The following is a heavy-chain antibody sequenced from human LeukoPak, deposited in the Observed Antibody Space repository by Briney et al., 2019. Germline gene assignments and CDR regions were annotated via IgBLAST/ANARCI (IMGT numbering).Heavy chain of an antibody. CDR2: ISGSGTTT. V-gene: IGHV3-23*01. Sequence: GGSLRLSCAASGFAFSDYSMNWVRQAPGKGLEWVSAISGSGTTTYYADAVKGRFTISRDNSRNTLYLQMHSLGAEDTAVYYCANTVVRGVASMDVWGQGTTVTVS. D-gene: IGHD3-10*01. CDR1: GFAFSDYS. CDR3: ANTVVRGVASMDV. J-gene: IGHJ6*02.